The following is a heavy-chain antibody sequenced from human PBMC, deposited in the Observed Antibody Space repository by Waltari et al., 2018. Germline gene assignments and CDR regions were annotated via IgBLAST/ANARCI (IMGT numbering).Heavy chain of an antibody. CDR1: GGTFSSYA. D-gene: IGHD2-15*01. CDR3: ARGFGGPAASPFDY. J-gene: IGHJ4*02. Sequence: QGQLVQSGAAVKKTGSSVKVSCKASGGTFSSYAISWVRQAPGQGLEWMGGIIPIFGTANYAQKFQGRVTITADESTSTAYMELSSLRSEDTAVYYCARGFGGPAASPFDYWGQGTLVTVSS. V-gene: IGHV1-69*01. CDR2: IIPIFGTA.